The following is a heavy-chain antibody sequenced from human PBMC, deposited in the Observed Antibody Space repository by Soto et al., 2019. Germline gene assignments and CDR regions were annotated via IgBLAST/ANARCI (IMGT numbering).Heavy chain of an antibody. CDR1: GFTFSSYA. Sequence: GSLRLSCAASGFTFSSYAMSWVRQAPGKGLEWVSGISGSGGRKYYADSVKGRFTISRDNSENTLYLQMNSLRAEDTAVYYCAKGYDFWSGYYTDYWGQGTLVTVSS. J-gene: IGHJ4*02. CDR2: ISGSGGRK. V-gene: IGHV3-23*01. CDR3: AKGYDFWSGYYTDY. D-gene: IGHD3-3*01.